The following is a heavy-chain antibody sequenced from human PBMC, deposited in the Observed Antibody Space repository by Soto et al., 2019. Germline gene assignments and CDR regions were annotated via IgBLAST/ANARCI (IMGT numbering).Heavy chain of an antibody. V-gene: IGHV1-46*01. CDR2: INPSGGST. Sequence: ASVKVSCKASGYTFTSYYMHWVRQAPGQGLEWMGIINPSGGSTSYAQKFQGRVTMTRDASTSTVYMELSSLRSEDTAVYYCATTYDPNYYGMDVWGQGTTVTVSS. CDR3: ATTYDPNYYGMDV. D-gene: IGHD3-22*01. J-gene: IGHJ6*02. CDR1: GYTFTSYY.